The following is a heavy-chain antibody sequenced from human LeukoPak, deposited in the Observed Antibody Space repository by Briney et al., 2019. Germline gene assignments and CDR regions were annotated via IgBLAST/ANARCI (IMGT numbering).Heavy chain of an antibody. D-gene: IGHD3-10*01. CDR2: IHYTGST. Sequence: PSETLSLTCAGYGGSFSGYYWSWIRQPPGKGPECIGYIHYTGSTNYNPSLKSRVTISVETSKNQFSLKLKSVTAADTAVYYCARGGYYGSGNDFRFDPWGQGTLVTVSS. J-gene: IGHJ5*02. CDR3: ARGGYYGSGNDFRFDP. V-gene: IGHV4-59*01. CDR1: GGSFSGYY.